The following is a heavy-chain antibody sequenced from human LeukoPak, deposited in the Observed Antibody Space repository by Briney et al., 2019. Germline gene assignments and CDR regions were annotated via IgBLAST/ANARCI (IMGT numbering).Heavy chain of an antibody. CDR3: ARVSTIFGVVIRFYYGMDV. J-gene: IGHJ6*02. V-gene: IGHV4-34*01. CDR2: INHSGST. D-gene: IGHD3-3*01. Sequence: SETLSITCAVYGGSFSGNYWSWIRQPPGKGLEWIGQINHSGSTNYNPSLKSRVTISVDTSKNQFSLKLSSVTAADTAVYYCARVSTIFGVVIRFYYGMDVWGQGTTVTASS. CDR1: GGSFSGNY.